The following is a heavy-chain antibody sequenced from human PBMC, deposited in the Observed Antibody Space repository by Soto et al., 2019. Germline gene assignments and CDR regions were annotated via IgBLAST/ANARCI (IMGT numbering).Heavy chain of an antibody. Sequence: SVTLSLTCSVSGDSINSDNYYWGWIRQPPGKGLEWIGSIYYRGNTYYNPSLKTRATISLDKSKSQFSLKLNSVTAADSAVYFCARLEGLATISYYFDYWGQGTLVTVSS. D-gene: IGHD3-9*01. J-gene: IGHJ4*02. CDR3: ARLEGLATISYYFDY. CDR2: IYYRGNT. V-gene: IGHV4-39*01. CDR1: GDSINSDNYY.